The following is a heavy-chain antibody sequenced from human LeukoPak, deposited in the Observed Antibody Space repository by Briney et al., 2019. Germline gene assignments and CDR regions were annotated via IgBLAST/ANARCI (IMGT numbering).Heavy chain of an antibody. Sequence: SETLSLTCAVYGGSFSGYYWSWIRQPPGKGLEWIGEINHSGSTNYSPSLKSRVTISVDTSKNQFSLKLSSVTAADTAVYYCARARGYCSSTSCRYYYYYYMDVWGKGTTVTVSS. CDR2: INHSGST. CDR1: GGSFSGYY. CDR3: ARARGYCSSTSCRYYYYYYMDV. D-gene: IGHD2-2*01. V-gene: IGHV4-34*01. J-gene: IGHJ6*03.